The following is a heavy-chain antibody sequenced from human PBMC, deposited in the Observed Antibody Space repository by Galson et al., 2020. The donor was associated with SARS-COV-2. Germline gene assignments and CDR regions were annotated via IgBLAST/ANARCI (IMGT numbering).Heavy chain of an antibody. CDR1: GFTFDDYA. Sequence: GGSLRLSCAASGFTFDDYAMHWVRQAPGKGLEWVAVISYDGSNKYYADSVKGRFTISRDNSKNTLYLQMNSLRAEDTAVYYCARDRSGSYYGAFDYWGQGTLVTVSS. V-gene: IGHV3-30*04. CDR2: ISYDGSNK. CDR3: ARDRSGSYYGAFDY. J-gene: IGHJ4*02. D-gene: IGHD1-26*01.